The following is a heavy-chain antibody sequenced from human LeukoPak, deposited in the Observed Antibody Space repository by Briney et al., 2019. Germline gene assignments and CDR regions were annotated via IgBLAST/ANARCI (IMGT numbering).Heavy chain of an antibody. V-gene: IGHV3-30*01. J-gene: IGHJ3*02. Sequence: PGGSLRLSCAASGFTFDDYAMHWVRQAPGKGLEWVAVISYDGSNKYYADSVKGRFTISSENSKNTLYLQMTSLRAEDPAVYYCARGPAPITMIVVVHSDSDAFDIWGQGTMVTVSS. CDR3: ARGPAPITMIVVVHSDSDAFDI. D-gene: IGHD3-22*01. CDR2: ISYDGSNK. CDR1: GFTFDDYA.